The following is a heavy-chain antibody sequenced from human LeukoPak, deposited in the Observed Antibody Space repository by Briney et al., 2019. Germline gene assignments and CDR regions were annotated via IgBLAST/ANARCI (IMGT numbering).Heavy chain of an antibody. CDR2: IYYSGST. CDR1: GGSISSTNYH. Sequence: SETLSLTCSVSGGSISSTNYHWSWIRQHPGKGLEWIGYIYYSGSTYYNPSLKSRVTRSVDTSKNQFSLKLSSVTAADTAVYYCARGGHSSGYYSLDYWGQGTLVTVSS. D-gene: IGHD3-22*01. V-gene: IGHV4-61*01. J-gene: IGHJ4*02. CDR3: ARGGHSSGYYSLDY.